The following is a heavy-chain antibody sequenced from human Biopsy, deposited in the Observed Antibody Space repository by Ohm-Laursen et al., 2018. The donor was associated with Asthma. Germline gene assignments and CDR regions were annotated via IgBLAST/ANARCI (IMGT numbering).Heavy chain of an antibody. CDR2: MYHSGTP. Sequence: SDTLSLTCTVSGGSITSSSYYWGWIRQPPGKGMEWIGSMYHSGTPYYHPSLKSRATISVDTSKNQLSLKMGFGTAADTAVYFCVRHQYSSSWSTFDYWGQGALVTVSS. J-gene: IGHJ4*02. CDR1: GGSITSSSYY. CDR3: VRHQYSSSWSTFDY. V-gene: IGHV4-39*01. D-gene: IGHD3-22*01.